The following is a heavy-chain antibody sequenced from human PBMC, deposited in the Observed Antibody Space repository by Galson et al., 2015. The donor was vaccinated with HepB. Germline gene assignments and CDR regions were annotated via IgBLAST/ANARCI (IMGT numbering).Heavy chain of an antibody. CDR2: ISGSGGST. CDR3: AKGRGSNSYTYDY. CDR1: GFTFTSYA. J-gene: IGHJ4*02. D-gene: IGHD2-2*01. Sequence: SLRLSCAASGFTFTSYAMNWVRQAPGKGLEWVSRISGSGGSTDYADSVKGRFTISRDTSNNTLYLQINSLRAEDTAQYYCAKGRGSNSYTYDYWGQGTLVTVSS. V-gene: IGHV3-23*01.